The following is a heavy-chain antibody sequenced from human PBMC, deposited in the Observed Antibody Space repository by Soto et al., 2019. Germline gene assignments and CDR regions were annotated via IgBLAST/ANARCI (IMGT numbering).Heavy chain of an antibody. Sequence: GGSLRLSCGASGFTFSSYSMNWVRQAPGKGLECISFISSSSSSIIYADSVKGRFTISRDNGKNSLYLQMNSLRVEDTAMYYCARGPGGGDWLIDYWGQGTLVTVSS. CDR2: ISSSSSSI. D-gene: IGHD2-21*01. CDR3: ARGPGGGDWLIDY. V-gene: IGHV3-48*01. J-gene: IGHJ4*02. CDR1: GFTFSSYS.